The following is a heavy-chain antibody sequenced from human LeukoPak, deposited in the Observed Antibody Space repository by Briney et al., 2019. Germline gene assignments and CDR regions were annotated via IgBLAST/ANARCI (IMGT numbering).Heavy chain of an antibody. CDR1: GFTVSSYY. D-gene: IGHD3-22*01. Sequence: GGSLRLSCAASGFTVSSYYMSWVRQAPGKGLEWVSVIYSGGSTYYADSVKGRFTISRDNSKNTLYLQINSLRAEDTAVYYCAREARYYDSSGYYRVIDYWGQGTLVTVSS. J-gene: IGHJ4*02. CDR3: AREARYYDSSGYYRVIDY. CDR2: IYSGGST. V-gene: IGHV3-53*01.